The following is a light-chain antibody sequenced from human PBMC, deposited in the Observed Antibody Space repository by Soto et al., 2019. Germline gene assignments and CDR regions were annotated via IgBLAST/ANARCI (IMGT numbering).Light chain of an antibody. J-gene: IGKJ4*01. CDR2: LGS. CDR1: QSLLHSNGYNY. Sequence: DIVVTQSPLTLPVTPGETASISCRSSQSLLHSNGYNYLDWYLQKPGQSPQLLIYLGSNRASGVPDRFSGSGSGTDFTLKISRVEAEDVATYLCKQNHLTPPLNFGGGTTVDSK. CDR3: KQNHLTPPLN. V-gene: IGKV2-28*01.